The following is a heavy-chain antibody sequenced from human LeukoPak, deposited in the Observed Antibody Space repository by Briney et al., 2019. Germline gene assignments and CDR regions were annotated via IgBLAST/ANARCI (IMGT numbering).Heavy chain of an antibody. V-gene: IGHV3-53*01. CDR3: ARASSGWYVGAFDY. CDR1: GFTVSSNY. CDR2: IYSGGST. D-gene: IGHD6-19*01. Sequence: PGGSLRLSYAASGFTVSSNYMSWVRQAPGKGLEWVSVIYSGGSTYYADSVKGRFTISRDNSKNTLYLQMNSLRAEDTAVYYCARASSGWYVGAFDYWGQGTLVTVSS. J-gene: IGHJ4*02.